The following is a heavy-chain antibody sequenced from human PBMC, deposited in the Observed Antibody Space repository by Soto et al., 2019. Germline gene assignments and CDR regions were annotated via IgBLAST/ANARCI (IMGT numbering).Heavy chain of an antibody. CDR2: IYTSGST. D-gene: IGHD2-15*01. J-gene: IGHJ5*02. V-gene: IGHV4-4*07. CDR1: GGSISSYY. Sequence: SETLSLTCTVSGGSISSYYWSWIRQPAGKGLEWIGRIYTSGSTNYNPSLKSRVTMSVDTSKNQFSLKLSSVTAADTAVYYCARGRYCSGGSCYSGTTNWFDPWGQGTLVTVSS. CDR3: ARGRYCSGGSCYSGTTNWFDP.